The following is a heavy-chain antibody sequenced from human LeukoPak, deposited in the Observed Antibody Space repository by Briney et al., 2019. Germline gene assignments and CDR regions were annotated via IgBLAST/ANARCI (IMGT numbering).Heavy chain of an antibody. CDR2: IFYSGST. CDR1: GGSISSGDYY. CDR3: ARDLRNYYGSGSPSTGGFDI. D-gene: IGHD3-10*01. J-gene: IGHJ3*02. Sequence: PSETLSLTCTVSGGSISSGDYYWSWIRQHPGKGLEWIGYIFYSGSTYYNPSLRSRLTISIDTSKNQFSLKLSSVTAADTAVYYCARDLRNYYGSGSPSTGGFDIWGQGTMVTVSS. V-gene: IGHV4-31*03.